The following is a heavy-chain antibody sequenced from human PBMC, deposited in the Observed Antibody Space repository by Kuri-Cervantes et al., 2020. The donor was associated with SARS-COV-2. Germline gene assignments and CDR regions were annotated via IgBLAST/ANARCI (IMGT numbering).Heavy chain of an antibody. Sequence: GESLKISCAASGFTFSSYAMHWVRQAPGKGLEWVAVISYDGSNKYYADSVKGRFTISRDNSKNTLYLQMNSLRAEDTPVYYCAREGLGATPLDYWGQGTLVTVSS. V-gene: IGHV3-30-3*01. CDR2: ISYDGSNK. D-gene: IGHD1-26*01. CDR1: GFTFSSYA. J-gene: IGHJ4*02. CDR3: AREGLGATPLDY.